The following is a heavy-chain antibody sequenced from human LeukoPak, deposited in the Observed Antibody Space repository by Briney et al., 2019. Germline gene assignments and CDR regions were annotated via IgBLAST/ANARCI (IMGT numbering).Heavy chain of an antibody. CDR1: GFTFSSYS. CDR3: ARGPGYYYDSSGYNWFDP. J-gene: IGHJ5*02. CDR2: ISSSSSYI. V-gene: IGHV3-21*01. Sequence: LGGSLRLSCAASGFTFSSYSMNWVRQAPGKGLEWVSSISSSSSYIYYADSVKGRFTISRDNAKNSLYLQMNSLRAEDTAVYYCARGPGYYYDSSGYNWFDPWGQGTLVTVSS. D-gene: IGHD3-22*01.